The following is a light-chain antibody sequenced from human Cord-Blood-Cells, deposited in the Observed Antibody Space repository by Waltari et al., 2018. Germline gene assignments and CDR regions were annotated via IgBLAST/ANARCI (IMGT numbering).Light chain of an antibody. J-gene: IGKJ1*01. CDR2: KAS. CDR1: QSISSW. V-gene: IGKV1-5*03. Sequence: DIQMTQSPSTLSASVADRVTITCRASQSISSWLAWYQQKPEKAPKLLIYKASSLESGVPSRFSGSGSGTEFTLTISSLQPDDFATYYCQQYNSWTFGQGTKVEIK. CDR3: QQYNSWT.